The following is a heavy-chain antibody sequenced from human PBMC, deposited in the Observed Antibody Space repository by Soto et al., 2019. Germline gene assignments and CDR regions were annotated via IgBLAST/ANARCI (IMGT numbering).Heavy chain of an antibody. CDR3: ARAVDYGDYPRYFVY. CDR2: IYYSGST. Sequence: QVQLQESGPGLVKPSQTLSLTCTVSGGSISSGGYYWSWIRQDPGKGLEWIGYIYYSGSTYYNPSLKSRETTSVKASKNQVPLRLSAATAADTAVYYYARAVDYGDYPRYFVYWVEGGLVTVSS. D-gene: IGHD4-17*01. CDR1: GGSISSGGYY. J-gene: IGHJ4*02. V-gene: IGHV4-31*03.